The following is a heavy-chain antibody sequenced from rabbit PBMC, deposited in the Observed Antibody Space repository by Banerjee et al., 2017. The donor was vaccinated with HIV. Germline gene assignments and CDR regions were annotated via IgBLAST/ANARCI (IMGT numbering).Heavy chain of an antibody. V-gene: IGHV1S45*01. D-gene: IGHD1-1*01. Sequence: QEQLEEPGGDLVKPEGSLTLTCTASGFTISSSYWICWVRQAPGKGLELIACINDDSRGSTHYASWAKGRFTISKTSSTTVTLQMTSLTAADTATYFCARDVISGGYYLSLWGPGTLVTVS. CDR3: ARDVISGGYYLSL. J-gene: IGHJ4*01. CDR1: GFTISSSYW. CDR2: INDDSRGST.